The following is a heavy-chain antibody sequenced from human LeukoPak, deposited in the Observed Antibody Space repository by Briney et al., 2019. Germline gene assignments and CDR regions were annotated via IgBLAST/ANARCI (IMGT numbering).Heavy chain of an antibody. CDR3: ARARGYSYGYVSDAFDI. Sequence: TSCATNYAQKFQGRVTITRDTANRTDYMELRRLRDDDTAVYYCARARGYSYGYVSDAFDIWGQGTMVTVSS. V-gene: IGHV1-2*02. CDR2: TSCAT. J-gene: IGHJ3*02. D-gene: IGHD5-18*01.